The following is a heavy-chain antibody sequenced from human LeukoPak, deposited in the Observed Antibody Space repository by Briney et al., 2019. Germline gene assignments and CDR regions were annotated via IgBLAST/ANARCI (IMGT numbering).Heavy chain of an antibody. D-gene: IGHD1-1*01. Sequence: GGSLRLSCAASGFTFTSYAMSWVRQAPGKGLEWVSVLTGDGNTYYADSVKGRFTNSRDDSKNTLFLQMNRLRAEDTAVYFCAKVKWKLIGYFDYWGQGTLVTVSS. J-gene: IGHJ4*02. CDR1: GFTFTSYA. CDR2: LTGDGNT. CDR3: AKVKWKLIGYFDY. V-gene: IGHV3-23*01.